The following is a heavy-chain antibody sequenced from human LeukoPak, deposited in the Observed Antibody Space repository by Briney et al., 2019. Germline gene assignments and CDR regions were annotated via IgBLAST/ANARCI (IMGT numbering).Heavy chain of an antibody. D-gene: IGHD6-13*01. CDR3: ARYSYCSSWYYFDY. J-gene: IGHJ4*02. Sequence: RASETLSLTCTVSGGSISSYYWSWIRQPPGKGLEWIGYIYYSGSTNYNPSLNSRVTISVDTSKNQFSLKLSSVTAADTAVYYCARYSYCSSWYYFDYWGQGTPVTVSS. CDR1: GGSISSYY. V-gene: IGHV4-59*08. CDR2: IYYSGST.